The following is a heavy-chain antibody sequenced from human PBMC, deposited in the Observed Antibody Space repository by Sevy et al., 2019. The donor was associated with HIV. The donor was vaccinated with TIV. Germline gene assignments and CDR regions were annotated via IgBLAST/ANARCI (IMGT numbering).Heavy chain of an antibody. V-gene: IGHV3-23*01. CDR1: GFTFVTYA. CDR3: AKEDSTFYGLDV. J-gene: IGHJ6*02. D-gene: IGHD6-13*01. Sequence: GGSLRLSCAASGFTFVTYAMNWVRQAPGKGLEWVSGVSGSGATTLYADSVKGRFSISRDNSKNTLYLQINSLRAEDTAAYYCAKEDSTFYGLDVWGQGTTVTVSS. CDR2: VSGSGATT.